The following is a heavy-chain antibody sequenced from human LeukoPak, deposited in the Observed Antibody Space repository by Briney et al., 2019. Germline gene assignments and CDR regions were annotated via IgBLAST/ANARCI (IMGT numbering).Heavy chain of an antibody. CDR3: AKVGYYDILTGYSYYFDY. D-gene: IGHD3-9*01. CDR2: INGSGAGT. CDR1: GFTFSSYA. J-gene: IGHJ4*02. Sequence: PAGTLRLSCAASGFTFSSYAMSWDRQAPGKGREWVSAINGSGAGTYYEDSVKGRSTISRDNSKHTRYLQMNSLRAEDTTVYYCAKVGYYDILTGYSYYFDYWGQGTLVTVSS. V-gene: IGHV3-23*01.